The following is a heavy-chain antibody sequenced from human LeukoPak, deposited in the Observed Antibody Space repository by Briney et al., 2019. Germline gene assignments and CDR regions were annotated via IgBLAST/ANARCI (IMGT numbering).Heavy chain of an antibody. CDR1: GGTFSSYA. V-gene: IGHV1-69*06. CDR3: ARGPYSSSWSNFDY. D-gene: IGHD6-13*01. CDR2: IIPIFGTA. J-gene: IGHJ4*02. Sequence: SVKVSCKASGGTFSSYAISWVRQAPGQGLEWMGGIIPIFGTANYAQKFQGRVTITADRSTSTAYMELSSLRSEDTAVYYCARGPYSSSWSNFDYWGQGTLVTVSS.